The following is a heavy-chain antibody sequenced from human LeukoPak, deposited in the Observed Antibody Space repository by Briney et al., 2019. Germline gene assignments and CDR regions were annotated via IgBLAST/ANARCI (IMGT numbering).Heavy chain of an antibody. CDR3: AKVSAGTTCYSGMDV. CDR2: IWYDGSNK. Sequence: PGGSLRLSCAASGFNFFTYGMHWVRQAPGKGLEWVAVIWYDGSNKYYADSVKGRFTISRDNSKSTLYLQMNSLRAEDTAVYYCAKVSAGTTCYSGMDVWGQGTTVTVSS. V-gene: IGHV3-33*06. J-gene: IGHJ6*02. CDR1: GFNFFTYG. D-gene: IGHD2-2*01.